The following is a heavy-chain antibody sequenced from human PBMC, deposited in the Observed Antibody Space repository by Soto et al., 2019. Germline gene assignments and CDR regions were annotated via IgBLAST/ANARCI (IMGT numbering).Heavy chain of an antibody. CDR2: SHYSGST. Sequence: PSETLSLTCTVSGGSISSGGYYWSWIRQHPGKGLEWIGYSHYSGSTYYNPSLKSRVTISVDTSKNQFSLKLSSVTAADTAVYYCARGSNYYDSSGYLGYWGQGTLVTVSS. D-gene: IGHD3-22*01. CDR1: GGSISSGGYY. V-gene: IGHV4-31*03. J-gene: IGHJ4*02. CDR3: ARGSNYYDSSGYLGY.